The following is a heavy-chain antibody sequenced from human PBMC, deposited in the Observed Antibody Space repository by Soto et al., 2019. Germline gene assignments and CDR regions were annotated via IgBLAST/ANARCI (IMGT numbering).Heavy chain of an antibody. CDR1: GFIFSSYV. CDR3: ARESEDLTSNFDY. Sequence: GGTLRLSCVASGFIFSSYVMNWVRQAPGKGLEWVSSISSTTNYIYYGDSMKGRFTISRDNAKNSLYLEMNSLRAEDTAVYYCARESEDLTSNFDYWGQGTLVTVSS. CDR2: ISSTTNYI. J-gene: IGHJ4*02. V-gene: IGHV3-21*06.